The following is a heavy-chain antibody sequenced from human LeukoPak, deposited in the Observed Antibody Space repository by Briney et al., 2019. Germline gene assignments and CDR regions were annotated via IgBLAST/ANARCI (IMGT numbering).Heavy chain of an antibody. D-gene: IGHD3-16*02. CDR3: ASVVMITCGGVIVEAQSTWFDP. CDR1: GYTFTSYG. CDR2: ISAYNGNT. V-gene: IGHV1-18*01. J-gene: IGHJ5*02. Sequence: GASLKVSCKASGYTFTSYGISWVRQAPGQGLEWMGWISAYNGNTNYAQKLQGRVTMTTDTSTSTAYMELRSLRSDDTAVYYCASVVMITCGGVIVEAQSTWFDPWGQGTLVTVSS.